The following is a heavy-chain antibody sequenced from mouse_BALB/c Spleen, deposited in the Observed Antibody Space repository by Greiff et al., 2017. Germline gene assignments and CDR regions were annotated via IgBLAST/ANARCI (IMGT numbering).Heavy chain of an antibody. CDR1: GFAFSSYV. J-gene: IGHJ2*01. CDR2: ISSGGGST. CDR3: ERQRGRGDYFDY. V-gene: IGHV5-12-1*01. Sequence: EVQGVESGGGLVKPGGSLKLSCAASGFAFSSYVMSWVRQTPEKRLEWFAYISSGGGSTYYPDTVKGRSTISRDNAKNTLYLQMSSLKSEDTAMYYCERQRGRGDYFDYWGQGTTLTVSS. D-gene: IGHD1-1*01.